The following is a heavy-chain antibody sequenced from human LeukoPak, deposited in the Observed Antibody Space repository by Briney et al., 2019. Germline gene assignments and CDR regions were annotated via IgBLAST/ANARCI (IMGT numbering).Heavy chain of an antibody. CDR2: ISYDGSNK. Sequence: GGSLRPSLAASGFTFSSYGMHWVRQAPGKGLEWVAVISYDGSNKYYADSVKGRFTISRDNSKNTLYLQMNSLRAEDTAVYYCAIFPFDYWGQGTLVTVSS. CDR1: GFTFSSYG. D-gene: IGHD2-21*01. V-gene: IGHV3-30*03. CDR3: AIFPFDY. J-gene: IGHJ4*02.